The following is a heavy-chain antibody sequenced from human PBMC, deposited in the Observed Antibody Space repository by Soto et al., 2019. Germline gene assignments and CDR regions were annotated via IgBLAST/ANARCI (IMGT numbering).Heavy chain of an antibody. V-gene: IGHV2-5*02. CDR3: ARLYYFDSSGYLRPFDS. J-gene: IGHJ4*02. CDR1: GFSLSTGVG. D-gene: IGHD3-22*01. CDR2: IFWDNDK. Sequence: SGPTLVNPTQTLTLTCTFSGFSLSTGVGVGWIRQPPGKALEWLAVIFWDNDKRYSPSLRSRLTITKVASKDQVVLTMTDMDPVDTGTYSCARLYYFDSSGYLRPFDSWGQGTLVTVSS.